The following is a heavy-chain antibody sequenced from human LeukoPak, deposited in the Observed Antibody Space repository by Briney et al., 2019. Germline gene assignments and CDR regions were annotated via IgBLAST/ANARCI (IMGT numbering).Heavy chain of an antibody. J-gene: IGHJ5*02. CDR1: GYTFTSYG. D-gene: IGHD3-22*01. Sequence: GASVKVSCKASGYTFTSYGISWVRQAPGQGLEWMGWISAYNGNTNYAQKLQGRATMTTDTSTSTAYMELRSLRSEDTAVYYCARDLDYYDSSGYYSWFDPWGQGTLVTVSS. CDR2: ISAYNGNT. V-gene: IGHV1-18*01. CDR3: ARDLDYYDSSGYYSWFDP.